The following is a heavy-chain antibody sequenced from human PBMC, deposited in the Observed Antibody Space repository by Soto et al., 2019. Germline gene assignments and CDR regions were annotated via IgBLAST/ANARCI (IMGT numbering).Heavy chain of an antibody. D-gene: IGHD6-19*01. CDR1: GFTFSSYG. CDR2: ISYDGSNK. Sequence: GSLRLSCAASGFTFSSYGMHWVRQAPGKGLGWVAVISYDGSNKYYADSVKGRFTISRDNSKNTLYLQMSSLRAEDTAVYYCVKDGSSGWPYYYGMDVWGQGTTVTVSS. J-gene: IGHJ6*02. CDR3: VKDGSSGWPYYYGMDV. V-gene: IGHV3-30*18.